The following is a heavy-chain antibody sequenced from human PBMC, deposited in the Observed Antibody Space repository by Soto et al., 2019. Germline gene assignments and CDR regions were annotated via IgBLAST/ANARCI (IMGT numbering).Heavy chain of an antibody. J-gene: IGHJ4*02. Sequence: QVQLVQSGAEVKTPGASVKVSCKASGYTFISYDINWVRQATGQGLEWMGWMNPNTGDTGYAQKFQGRVTMTMHTSINTANLELSSLRSDDTAVYFCARGDGYIFDYWGQGTLVTVSS. CDR3: ARGDGYIFDY. V-gene: IGHV1-8*01. D-gene: IGHD5-12*01. CDR1: GYTFISYD. CDR2: MNPNTGDT.